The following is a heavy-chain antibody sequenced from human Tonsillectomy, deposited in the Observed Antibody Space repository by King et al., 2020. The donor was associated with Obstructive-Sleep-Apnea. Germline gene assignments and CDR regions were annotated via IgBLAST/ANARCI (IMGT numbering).Heavy chain of an antibody. D-gene: IGHD5-24*01. J-gene: IGHJ4*02. CDR1: GGSISSGDYY. V-gene: IGHV4-30-4*01. CDR3: ARKGKWLQSLPFDY. CDR2: IYYSGST. Sequence: QVQLQESGPGLVKPSQTLSLTCTVSGGSISSGDYYWNWIRQPPGKGLEWIGYIYYSGSTSYNPSLKSRGTISLDTSNNQFSLKVNSMTDADTAVYYCARKGKWLQSLPFDYWGQGTLVTVSA.